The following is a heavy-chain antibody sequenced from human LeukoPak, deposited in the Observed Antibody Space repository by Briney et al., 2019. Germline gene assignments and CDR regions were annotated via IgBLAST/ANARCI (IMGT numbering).Heavy chain of an antibody. Sequence: SETLSLTCTVSGGSISSYYWSWIRQPPGKGLEWIGYIYYSGSTNYNPSLKSRVTISVDTSKNQFSLKLSSVTAADTAVYYCARELRGMTTYWGQGTLVTVSS. CDR1: GGSISSYY. CDR3: ARELRGMTTY. CDR2: IYYSGST. J-gene: IGHJ4*02. D-gene: IGHD4-11*01. V-gene: IGHV4-59*01.